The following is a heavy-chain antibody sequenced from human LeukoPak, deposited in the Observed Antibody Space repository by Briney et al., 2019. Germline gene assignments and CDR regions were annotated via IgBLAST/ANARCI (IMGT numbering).Heavy chain of an antibody. V-gene: IGHV3-23*01. CDR3: AKDLGYYGSITYFDY. D-gene: IGHD3-10*01. J-gene: IGHJ4*02. CDR2: ISGSGGST. Sequence: GGSLRLSCAASGFTFSSYAMSWVRQAPGKGLEWVSAISGSGGSTYYADSVKGRFTISRDNSKNTLYLQMNSLRAEDTAVYYCAKDLGYYGSITYFDYWGRGTLVTVSS. CDR1: GFTFSSYA.